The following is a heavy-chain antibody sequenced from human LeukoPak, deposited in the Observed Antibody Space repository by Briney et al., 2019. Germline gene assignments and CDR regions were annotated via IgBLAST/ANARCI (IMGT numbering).Heavy chain of an antibody. CDR2: INERGNEK. V-gene: IGHV3-7*03. Sequence: GGSLRLSCVPSGFSFSNYAMSWVRQVPGKGLEWVVNINERGNEKNYVDSVKGRFTVSRDNAQNSLYLQMNSLRVEDTAVYYCARHPNSNWDYWGQGTLVTVSS. CDR3: ARHPNSNWDY. J-gene: IGHJ4*02. D-gene: IGHD6-13*01. CDR1: GFSFSNYA.